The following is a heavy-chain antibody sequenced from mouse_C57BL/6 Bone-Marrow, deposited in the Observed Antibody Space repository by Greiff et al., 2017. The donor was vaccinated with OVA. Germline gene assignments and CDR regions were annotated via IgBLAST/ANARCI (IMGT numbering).Heavy chain of an antibody. Sequence: QVQLQQPGTELVKPVASVKLSCKASGYTFTSYWMHWVKQRPGQGLEWIGNINPSNGGTNYNEKFKSKATLTVDKSSSTAYMQLSSLTSEDSAVYYCARGELDLYYFDYWGQGTTLTVSS. CDR3: ARGELDLYYFDY. CDR2: INPSNGGT. J-gene: IGHJ2*01. CDR1: GYTFTSYW. D-gene: IGHD4-1*01. V-gene: IGHV1-53*01.